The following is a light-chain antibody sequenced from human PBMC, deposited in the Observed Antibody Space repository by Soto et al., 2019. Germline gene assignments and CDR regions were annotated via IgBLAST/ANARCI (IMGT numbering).Light chain of an antibody. CDR1: QDIRKD. Sequence: AIQMTQSPSSLSASVGDRVTITCRASQDIRKDLAWYQQKPGKAPQILIYGASTLQTGVASRCSGCGSATDFTINISSLQPEDSAAYYCLQDYNYPFTFGPGTNVDIK. V-gene: IGKV1-6*01. CDR2: GAS. J-gene: IGKJ3*01. CDR3: LQDYNYPFT.